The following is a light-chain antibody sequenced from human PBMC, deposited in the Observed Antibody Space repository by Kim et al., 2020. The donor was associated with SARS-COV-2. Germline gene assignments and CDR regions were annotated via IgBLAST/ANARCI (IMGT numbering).Light chain of an antibody. Sequence: EIVLTQSPATLSLSPGERATLSCRPSQSVSTSVAWFQRKPGQAPRLLIHDASYRATGIPARFSGSGSGTDFTLTITGLQAEDFAVYYCQQREDWPLTFGGGTKVEVK. CDR3: QQREDWPLT. CDR2: DAS. V-gene: IGKV3-11*01. CDR1: QSVSTS. J-gene: IGKJ4*01.